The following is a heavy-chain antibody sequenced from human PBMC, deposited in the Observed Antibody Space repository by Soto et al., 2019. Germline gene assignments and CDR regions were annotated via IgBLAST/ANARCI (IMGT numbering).Heavy chain of an antibody. Sequence: EVQLVESGGGLVQPGRSLRLSCAASGFTFDDYAMHWVRQAPGKGLEWVSGISWNSGSIGYADSVKGRFTISRDNAKNSLYLQMNSLRAEDTALYYCAKDRASSSSGPIYYWGQGTLVTVSS. CDR2: ISWNSGSI. CDR3: AKDRASSSSGPIYY. CDR1: GFTFDDYA. J-gene: IGHJ4*02. V-gene: IGHV3-9*01. D-gene: IGHD6-6*01.